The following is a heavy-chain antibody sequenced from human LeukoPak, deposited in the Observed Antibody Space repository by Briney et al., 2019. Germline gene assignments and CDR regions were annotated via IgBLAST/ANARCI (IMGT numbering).Heavy chain of an antibody. V-gene: IGHV1-69*04. Sequence: SVKVSCKASGYTFTSYDISWVRQAPGQGLEWMGRIIPILGIANYAQKFQGRVTITADKSTSTAYMELSSLRSEDTAVYYCEVGVAQTYYYYYGMDVWGQGTTVTVSS. CDR1: GYTFTSYD. CDR2: IIPILGIA. J-gene: IGHJ6*02. D-gene: IGHD3-3*01. CDR3: EVGVAQTYYYYYGMDV.